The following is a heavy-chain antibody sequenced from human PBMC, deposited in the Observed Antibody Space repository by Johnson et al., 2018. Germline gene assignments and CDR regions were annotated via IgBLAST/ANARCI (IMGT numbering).Heavy chain of an antibody. Sequence: VQLVESGGGVVQPGRSLRLSCAASGFTFSTYAMHWVRQAPGKGLEWVSVISYDERNKDYADSVKGRFTISRDNSKNTRYLEMNSLRVEETAVYYCAKDDRPTLRPAAYFQHWGQGTLVTVSS. J-gene: IGHJ1*01. CDR3: AKDDRPTLRPAAYFQH. CDR1: GFTFSTYA. V-gene: IGHV3-30*18. CDR2: ISYDERNK. D-gene: IGHD2-15*01.